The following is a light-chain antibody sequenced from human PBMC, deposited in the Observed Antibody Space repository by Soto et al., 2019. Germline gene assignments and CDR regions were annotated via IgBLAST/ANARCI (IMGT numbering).Light chain of an antibody. J-gene: IGKJ3*01. V-gene: IGKV3-11*01. CDR3: QQRSNWPLFT. CDR2: DAS. Sequence: EIVLTQSPATLSLSPGERATLSCRASQSVSSYLAWYQQKPGQAPRLLIYDASNSATGIPARFSGSGSGTDFTLTSSSLAPEDFAVYYCQQRSNWPLFTFGPGTKVDIK. CDR1: QSVSSY.